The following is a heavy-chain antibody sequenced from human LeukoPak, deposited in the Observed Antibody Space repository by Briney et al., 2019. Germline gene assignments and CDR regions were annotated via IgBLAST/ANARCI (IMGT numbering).Heavy chain of an antibody. CDR1: GYTFTSYG. CDR2: INAYNGNT. J-gene: IGHJ4*02. Sequence: ASVKVSCKASGYTFTSYGISWVRQAPGQGLEWMGWINAYNGNTDYAQKFQDRVTMTTDTSTNTAYMELRSLRSDDTAVYYCARGRDYSSSDYWGQGTLVTVSS. CDR3: ARGRDYSSSDY. V-gene: IGHV1-18*01. D-gene: IGHD6-13*01.